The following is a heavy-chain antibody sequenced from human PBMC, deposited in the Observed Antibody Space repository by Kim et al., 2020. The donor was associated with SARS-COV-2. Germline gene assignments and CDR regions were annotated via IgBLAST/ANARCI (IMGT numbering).Heavy chain of an antibody. CDR3: TCIGGSGTYPLHY. J-gene: IGHJ4*01. D-gene: IGHD3-10*01. Sequence: GGSLRLSCAASGFDFIPAWMSWVRQSPGKGLEWVGLIKSKAGGGTTDYSAPVQVRFTISRDDSTNMLHLQMNSLKIEDTAMYYCTCIGGSGTYPLHYWG. CDR1: GFDFIPAW. CDR2: IKSKAGGGTT. V-gene: IGHV3-15*05.